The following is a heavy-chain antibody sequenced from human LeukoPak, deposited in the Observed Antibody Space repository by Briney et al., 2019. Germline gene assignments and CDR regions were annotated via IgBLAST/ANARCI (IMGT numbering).Heavy chain of an antibody. D-gene: IGHD5-18*01. CDR2: IYYSGST. CDR1: GGSLSSYY. Sequence: SETLSLTCTVSGGSLSSYYWSWIRQPPGKGLEWIGYIYYSGSTNYNPSLKSRVTISVDTSKNQFSLKLSPVTAADTAVYYCARHRDTANYYYGMDVWGQGTTVTVSS. J-gene: IGHJ6*02. CDR3: ARHRDTANYYYGMDV. V-gene: IGHV4-59*08.